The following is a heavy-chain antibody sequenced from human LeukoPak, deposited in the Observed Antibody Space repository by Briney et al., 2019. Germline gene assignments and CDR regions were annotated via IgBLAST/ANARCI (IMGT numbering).Heavy chain of an antibody. CDR2: IYHSGST. Sequence: PSETLSLTCTVSGGSISSGDYYWSWIRQPPGKGLEWIGYIYHSGSTYYNPSLKSRVTISVDRSKNQFSLKLSSVTAADTAVYYCARAPPMIVVVRGAFDIWGQGTMVTVSS. J-gene: IGHJ3*02. CDR3: ARAPPMIVVVRGAFDI. D-gene: IGHD3-22*01. CDR1: GGSISSGDYY. V-gene: IGHV4-30-2*01.